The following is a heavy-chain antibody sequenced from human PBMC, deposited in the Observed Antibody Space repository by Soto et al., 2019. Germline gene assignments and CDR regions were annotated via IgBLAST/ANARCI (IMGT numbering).Heavy chain of an antibody. CDR2: INDVGRT. J-gene: IGHJ4*02. CDR3: ARATDTSGYHFES. V-gene: IGHV4-4*02. D-gene: IGHD3-22*01. CDR1: SGSISSSYW. Sequence: SETLSLTCGVFSGSISSSYWWSWVRQPPGKGLEWIGEINDVGRTTYNPSLTGRVTISVDKSKNQFSLNLRSVTAADTAVYYCARATDTSGYHFESWGQGSLVTVSS.